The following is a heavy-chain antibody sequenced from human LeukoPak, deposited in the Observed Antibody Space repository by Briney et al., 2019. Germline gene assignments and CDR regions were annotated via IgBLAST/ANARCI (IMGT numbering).Heavy chain of an antibody. V-gene: IGHV4-34*01. J-gene: IGHJ3*02. CDR3: ARSPKSSMVRGVRANWAFDI. D-gene: IGHD3-10*01. CDR1: GGSFSGYY. CDR2: INHSGST. Sequence: SETLSLTCAVHGGSFSGYYWSWIRQPPGKGLEWIGEINHSGSTNYNPSLKSRVTISVDTSKNQFSLKLSSVTAADTAVYYCARSPKSSMVRGVRANWAFDIWGQGTMVTVSS.